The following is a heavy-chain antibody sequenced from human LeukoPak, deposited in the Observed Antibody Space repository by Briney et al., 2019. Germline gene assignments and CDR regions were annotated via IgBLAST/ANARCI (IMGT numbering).Heavy chain of an antibody. CDR3: ARAVLGYSSSGYFDL. V-gene: IGHV4-59*01. CDR1: GGSISSYY. J-gene: IGHJ2*01. CDR2: IYYSGST. D-gene: IGHD6-13*01. Sequence: SETLSLTCTVSGGSISSYYWSWIRQPPGKGLEWIGYIYYSGSTNYNPSLKSRVTISVDTSKNQFSLKLSSVTAADTAVYYCARAVLGYSSSGYFDLWGRGTLVTVSS.